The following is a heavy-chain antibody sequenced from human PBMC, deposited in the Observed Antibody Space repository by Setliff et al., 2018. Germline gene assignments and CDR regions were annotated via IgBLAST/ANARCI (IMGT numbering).Heavy chain of an antibody. V-gene: IGHV3-23*01. CDR2: ISGSGDST. CDR1: GFTFSSSA. D-gene: IGHD3-22*01. Sequence: PGGSLRLSCAASGFTFSSSAMAWVRQAPGKGLEWVSAISGSGDSTYYADSVKGRFTISRDNSKNTLYLQLNSLRAEDTAIYYCARLWISYESNTYFYPKYFDFWGQGTLVTVSS. J-gene: IGHJ4*02. CDR3: ARLWISYESNTYFYPKYFDF.